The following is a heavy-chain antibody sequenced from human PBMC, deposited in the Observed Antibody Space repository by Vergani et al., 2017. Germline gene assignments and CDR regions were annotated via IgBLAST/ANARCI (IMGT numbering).Heavy chain of an antibody. CDR1: GGSISAGNYF. V-gene: IGHV4-61*02. J-gene: IGHJ3*01. CDR3: ARRSGGYCGGKVHPLRTAFDV. CDR2: ISASGNA. D-gene: IGHD2-21*01. Sequence: QVQLQASGPGRVKPSQTLSLTCTMSGGSISAGNYFWSWIRQPAGKGLEWLGHISASGNASHSPSLKTRVSMSVDTSKNQFSLTVTSVTAADTAIYFCARRSGGYCGGKVHPLRTAFDVWGHGTVVTVSS.